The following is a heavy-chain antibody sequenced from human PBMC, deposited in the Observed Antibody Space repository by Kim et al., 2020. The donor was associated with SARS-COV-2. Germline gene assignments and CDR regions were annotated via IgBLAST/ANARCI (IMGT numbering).Heavy chain of an antibody. V-gene: IGHV4-39*02. CDR3: AGEIVVVPAATYGYCYYGMDV. Sequence: SETLSLTCTVSGGSISSSSYYWGWIRQPPGKGLEWIGSIYYSGSTYYNPSLKSRVTISVDTSKNQFSLKLSSVTAADTAVYYCAGEIVVVPAATYGYCYYGMDVWGQGTTVTVSS. D-gene: IGHD2-2*01. CDR1: GGSISSSSYY. CDR2: IYYSGST. J-gene: IGHJ6*02.